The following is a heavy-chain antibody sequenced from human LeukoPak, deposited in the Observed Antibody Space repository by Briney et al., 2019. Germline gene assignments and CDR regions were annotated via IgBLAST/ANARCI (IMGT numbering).Heavy chain of an antibody. Sequence: ASVKVSCKASGYTFTSYGISWVRQAPGQGLEWMGWISAYNGNTNYAQKLQGRVTMTTDTSTSTAYMELRSLRSDDTAVYCCARDPLDSSGSEVDYWGQGTLVTVSS. CDR3: ARDPLDSSGSEVDY. J-gene: IGHJ4*02. CDR1: GYTFTSYG. V-gene: IGHV1-18*01. D-gene: IGHD6-19*01. CDR2: ISAYNGNT.